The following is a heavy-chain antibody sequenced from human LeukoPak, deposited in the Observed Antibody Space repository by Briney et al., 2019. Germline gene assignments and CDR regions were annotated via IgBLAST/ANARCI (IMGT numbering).Heavy chain of an antibody. CDR2: IYYSGST. Sequence: PSETLSLTCTVSGGSISSTSYYWGWIRQPPGKGLEWIGRIYYSGSTYYNPSLKSRVTISVDTSKNQFSLKLRSVTAADTAVYYCARHGRWELRYYFDYWGQGTLVTVSS. J-gene: IGHJ4*02. CDR1: GGSISSTSYY. V-gene: IGHV4-39*01. CDR3: ARHGRWELRYYFDY. D-gene: IGHD1-26*01.